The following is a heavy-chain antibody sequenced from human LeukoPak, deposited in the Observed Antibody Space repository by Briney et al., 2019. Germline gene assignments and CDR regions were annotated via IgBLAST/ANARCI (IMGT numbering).Heavy chain of an antibody. CDR1: GFTVSSNY. CDR2: IYSGGST. Sequence: GGSLRLSCAASGFTVSSNYMSWVRQAPGKGLEWVSVIYSGGSTYYADSVKGRFTISRDNSKNTLYLQMNSLRAEDTAVYYCARGVLRYFEWGGRFDYWGQGTLVTVSS. V-gene: IGHV3-66*01. J-gene: IGHJ4*02. CDR3: ARGVLRYFEWGGRFDY. D-gene: IGHD3-9*01.